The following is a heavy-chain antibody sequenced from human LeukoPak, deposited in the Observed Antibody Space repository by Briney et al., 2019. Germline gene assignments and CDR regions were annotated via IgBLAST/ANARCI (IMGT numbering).Heavy chain of an antibody. Sequence: GGSLRLSCAASGFTFSSYSMNWVRQAPGKGLEWVSHISSSSSTIYYADSVKGRFTISRDNAKNSLYLQMNSLRAEDTAVYYCARSSNFAYCSSTSCYSSAYVDYWGQGTLVTVSS. CDR3: ARSSNFAYCSSTSCYSSAYVDY. J-gene: IGHJ4*02. CDR1: GFTFSSYS. CDR2: ISSSSSTI. D-gene: IGHD2-2*01. V-gene: IGHV3-48*01.